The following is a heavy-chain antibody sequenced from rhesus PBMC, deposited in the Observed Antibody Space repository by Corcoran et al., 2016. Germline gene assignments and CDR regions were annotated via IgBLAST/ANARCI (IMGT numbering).Heavy chain of an antibody. J-gene: IGHJ2*01. CDR3: ARDGEYSNYVRYWYFDL. CDR1: GGSISDSYR. D-gene: IGHD4-23*01. Sequence: QVQLQESGPGVVKPSETLSLTCAVSGGSISDSYRWSWIRQPPGKGLDWIGYIYGSSTSTNYNPSRKSLVTISKDTSKNQFSVKLSSVTASDTAVYYCARDGEYSNYVRYWYFDLWGPGTPITISS. V-gene: IGHV4S10*01. CDR2: IYGSSTST.